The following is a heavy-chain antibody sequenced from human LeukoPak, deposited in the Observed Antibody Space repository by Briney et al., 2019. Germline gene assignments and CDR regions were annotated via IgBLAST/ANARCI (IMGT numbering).Heavy chain of an antibody. CDR1: GYTFTSYY. Sequence: ASVKVSCKASGYTFTSYYMHWVRQAPGQGLEWMGIINPSGGSTTYAQKFQGRVTMTRDTSTSTVYMELSSLISEDTAVYYRARDVREWELDYWGQGTLVTVSS. CDR2: INPSGGST. J-gene: IGHJ4*02. D-gene: IGHD1-26*01. CDR3: ARDVREWELDY. V-gene: IGHV1-46*01.